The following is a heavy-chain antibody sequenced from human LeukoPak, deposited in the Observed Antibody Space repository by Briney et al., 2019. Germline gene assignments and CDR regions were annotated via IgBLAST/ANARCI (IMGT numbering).Heavy chain of an antibody. CDR2: IYYSGST. Sequence: SQTLSLTCTVSGGSISSGDYYWSWIRQPPGKGVEWIGYIYYSGSTYYNPSLKSRVTISVDTSKNQFSLKLSSVTAADTAVYYCARAQIYYYDSSGYRGPIDYWGQGTLVTVSS. V-gene: IGHV4-30-4*01. CDR1: GGSISSGDYY. J-gene: IGHJ4*02. CDR3: ARAQIYYYDSSGYRGPIDY. D-gene: IGHD3-22*01.